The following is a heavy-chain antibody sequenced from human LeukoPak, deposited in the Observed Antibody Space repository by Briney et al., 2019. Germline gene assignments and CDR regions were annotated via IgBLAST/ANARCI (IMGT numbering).Heavy chain of an antibody. CDR1: GYSISSGYY. J-gene: IGHJ4*02. Sequence: SETLSLTCAVSGYSISSGYYWGWIRQPPGKGLEWIGSTYHSGSTYYNPSLKSRVTISVDTSKNQFSLKLSSVTAADTAVYYCAIRPGIAVAGNYYFDYWGQGTLVTVSS. CDR3: AIRPGIAVAGNYYFDY. D-gene: IGHD6-19*01. CDR2: TYHSGST. V-gene: IGHV4-38-2*01.